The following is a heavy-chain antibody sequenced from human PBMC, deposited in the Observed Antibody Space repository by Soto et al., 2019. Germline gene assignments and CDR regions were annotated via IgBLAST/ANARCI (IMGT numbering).Heavy chain of an antibody. D-gene: IGHD5-12*01. CDR1: GFTFSIYW. CDR2: IKADGTEK. J-gene: IGHJ6*02. Sequence: GSLRLSCLVSGFTFSIYWMGWVRQTPGKGLEWVATIKADGTEKYYVDSVKGRFTFSRDNAKTSVYLEMNSLRAEDTAVYYCVTAVRGYNANGDLWGQGTTVTVYS. V-gene: IGHV3-7*03. CDR3: VTAVRGYNANGDL.